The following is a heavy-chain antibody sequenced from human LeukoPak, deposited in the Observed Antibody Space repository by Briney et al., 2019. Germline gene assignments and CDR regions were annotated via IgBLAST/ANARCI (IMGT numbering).Heavy chain of an antibody. D-gene: IGHD5-18*01. J-gene: IGHJ4*02. Sequence: GGSLRLSCAASGFTFSNYALHWVRQAPGKGLEWVAVISYDGSNKFYADSVRGRFTISRDNSKNTLFLQMNSLRPEDTAVYYCARVLDTAMVGGFDYWGQGTLVTVSS. CDR1: GFTFSNYA. V-gene: IGHV3-30*04. CDR3: ARVLDTAMVGGFDY. CDR2: ISYDGSNK.